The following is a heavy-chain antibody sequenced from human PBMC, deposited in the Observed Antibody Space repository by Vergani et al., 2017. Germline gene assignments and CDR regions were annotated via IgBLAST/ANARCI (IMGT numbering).Heavy chain of an antibody. D-gene: IGHD3-3*01. CDR2: IRVSGLSI. CDR1: GFNFNNYV. V-gene: IGHV3-23*04. J-gene: IGHJ4*02. CDR3: AKQGGYNFWSRQYYFDF. Sequence: EVQLVESGGALIQPGGSLRPSCAASGFNFNNYVITWIRQAPGRGLEWVSGIRVSGLSIYYADSVKGRFTISRENSKNTLSLQMNSLRAADTAVYYCAKQGGYNFWSRQYYFDFWGQGTLVTVSS.